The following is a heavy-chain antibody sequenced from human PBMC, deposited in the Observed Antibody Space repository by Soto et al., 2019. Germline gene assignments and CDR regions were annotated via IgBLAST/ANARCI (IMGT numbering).Heavy chain of an antibody. CDR1: GSSYW. J-gene: IGHJ4*02. D-gene: IGHD6-19*01. CDR3: TGGSGWVSDS. CDR2: IRQDGGET. V-gene: IGHV3-7*05. Sequence: EVDLVETGGGLVQPGGSLRLSCAASGSSYWMSWVRQAPGKGLEWVANIRQDGGETNYLRSVRGRFTISTDSAKKSLYLEMNSLRAEDTAVYYCTGGSGWVSDSWGQGTLVTVSS.